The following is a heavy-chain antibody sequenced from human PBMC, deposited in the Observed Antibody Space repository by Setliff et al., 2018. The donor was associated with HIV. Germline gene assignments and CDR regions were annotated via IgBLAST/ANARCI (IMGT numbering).Heavy chain of an antibody. CDR3: ARHSGGSFYNFWSGDYYYYGMDV. CDR2: IYHSGST. V-gene: IGHV4-38-2*02. CDR1: GGSISSHY. J-gene: IGHJ6*02. D-gene: IGHD3-3*01. Sequence: ASETLSLTCTVSGGSISSHYWGWIRQPPGKGLEWIGSIYHSGSTYYNPSLKSRVTISVDTSKNQFSLKLSSVTAADPAVYYCARHSGGSFYNFWSGDYYYYGMDVWGQGTTVTVSS.